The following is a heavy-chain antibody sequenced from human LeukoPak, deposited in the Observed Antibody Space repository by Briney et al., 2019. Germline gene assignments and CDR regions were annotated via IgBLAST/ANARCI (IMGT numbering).Heavy chain of an antibody. D-gene: IGHD5-18*01. CDR3: ARDGKSDGDTAMVSAGAFDI. V-gene: IGHV3-21*01. Sequence: GGSLRLSCAASGFTFDDYAMNWVRQAPGKGLEWVSSISSSSSYIYYADSVKGRFTNSRDNAKNSLYLQMNSLRAEDTAVYYCARDGKSDGDTAMVSAGAFDIWGQGTMVTVSS. J-gene: IGHJ3*02. CDR2: ISSSSSYI. CDR1: GFTFDDYA.